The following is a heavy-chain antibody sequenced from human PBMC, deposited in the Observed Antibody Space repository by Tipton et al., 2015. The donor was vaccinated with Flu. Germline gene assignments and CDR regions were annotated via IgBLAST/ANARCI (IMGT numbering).Heavy chain of an antibody. CDR3: ARGKDPGFDH. V-gene: IGHV4-59*01. Sequence: TLSLTCTVSGGSISGYVWSWIRQPPGKGLEWIGYISYRESTNYNPSLKTRVTISVDTSKNQFSLKMTSVTAADTAVYYCARGKDPGFDHRGQRTLVTVSS. D-gene: IGHD3-10*01. CDR2: ISYREST. J-gene: IGHJ5*02. CDR1: GGSISGYV.